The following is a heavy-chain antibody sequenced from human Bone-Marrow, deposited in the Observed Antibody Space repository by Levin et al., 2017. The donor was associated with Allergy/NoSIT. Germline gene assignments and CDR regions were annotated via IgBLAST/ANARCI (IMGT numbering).Heavy chain of an antibody. V-gene: IGHV4-34*01. CDR1: GGSFSGYY. CDR2: INHSGST. J-gene: IGHJ5*02. CDR3: ARGIVDIVATPLRTCWFDP. Sequence: SETLSLTCAVYGGSFSGYYWSWIRQPPGKGLEWIGEINHSGSTNYNPSLKSRVTISVDTSKNQFSLKLSSVTAADTAVYYCARGIVDIVATPLRTCWFDPWGQGTLVTVSS. D-gene: IGHD5-12*01.